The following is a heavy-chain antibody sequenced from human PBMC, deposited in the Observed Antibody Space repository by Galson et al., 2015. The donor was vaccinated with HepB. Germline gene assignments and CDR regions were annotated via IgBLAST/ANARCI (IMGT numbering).Heavy chain of an antibody. D-gene: IGHD3-3*01. J-gene: IGHJ4*02. CDR3: AKNPRSGYPRDVDY. CDR2: ISNGGGNT. V-gene: IGHV3-23*01. Sequence: SLRLSCAAAQFTFSNYAMSWVRQAPGKGLEWVSSISNGGGNTYYADSVKGRFTISRDNSKNTLYLQMNSLRAEDTAVYYCAKNPRSGYPRDVDYWGQGTLVIVSS. CDR1: QFTFSNYA.